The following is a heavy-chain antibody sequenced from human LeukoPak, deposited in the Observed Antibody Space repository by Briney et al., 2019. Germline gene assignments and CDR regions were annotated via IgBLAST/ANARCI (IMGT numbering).Heavy chain of an antibody. CDR1: GYTFTSYG. Sequence: ASVKVSCKASGYTFTSYGISWVRQAPGQGLEWMGWISAYNANTNYAQKFQGRVTMTTDTSTSTAYMELRNLRSDDTAVYYCARDRRGAGSYYRLGFDYWGQGTLVTVSS. V-gene: IGHV1-18*01. CDR2: ISAYNANT. J-gene: IGHJ4*02. CDR3: ARDRRGAGSYYRLGFDY. D-gene: IGHD3-10*01.